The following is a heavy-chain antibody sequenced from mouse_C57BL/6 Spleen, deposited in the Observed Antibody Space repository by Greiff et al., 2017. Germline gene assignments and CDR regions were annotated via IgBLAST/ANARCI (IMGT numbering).Heavy chain of an antibody. V-gene: IGHV1-55*01. J-gene: IGHJ4*01. Sequence: QVQLQQPGAELVKPGASVKMSCKASGYTFTSYWIPWVKQRPGQGLEWIGDIYPGSGSTNYNEKFKSKATLTVDTSSSTAYMQLSSLTSEDSAVDYCAMDSSGLDAMDYWGQGTSVTVSS. CDR1: GYTFTSYW. CDR3: AMDSSGLDAMDY. D-gene: IGHD3-2*02. CDR2: IYPGSGST.